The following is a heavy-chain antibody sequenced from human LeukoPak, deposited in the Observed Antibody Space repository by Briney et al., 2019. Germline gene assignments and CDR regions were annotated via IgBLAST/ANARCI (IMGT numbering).Heavy chain of an antibody. J-gene: IGHJ4*02. Sequence: GGSLRLSCAASGLIFSNSGMSWVRQAPGKGLEWVSGISINGAGTYYADSVKGRFTISRDNSKNTLYLQMNSLRAEDTAIYYCGRGLGSPLDYWGQGILVTVSS. V-gene: IGHV3-23*01. CDR3: GRGLGSPLDY. CDR1: GLIFSNSG. CDR2: ISINGAGT. D-gene: IGHD1-26*01.